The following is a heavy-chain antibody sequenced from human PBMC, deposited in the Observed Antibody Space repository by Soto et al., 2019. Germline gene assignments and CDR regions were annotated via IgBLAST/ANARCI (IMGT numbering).Heavy chain of an antibody. V-gene: IGHV1-69*13. CDR3: ARELDPYYGGKSLSLDY. CDR1: GGTFSTYG. CDR2: IIPKFGTT. D-gene: IGHD4-17*01. Sequence: ASVKVSCKASGGTFSTYGMNWVRLAPGQGLEWMGGIIPKFGTTNYAQKFQGRVTITADESTNTAYMELNYLRSEDTAVYFCARELDPYYGGKSLSLDYWGQGTLVTVSS. J-gene: IGHJ4*02.